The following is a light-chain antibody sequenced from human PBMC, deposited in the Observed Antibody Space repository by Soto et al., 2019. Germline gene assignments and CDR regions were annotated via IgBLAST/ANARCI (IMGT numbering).Light chain of an antibody. Sequence: EIVMTQSPATLSVSPGETATLSCRASQSVYNNLAWYQQRPGQAPRLLIHGASTRATGVPAKVSGSGSGTEFTLTISSLQSEDFAVYYCQQYNSWPPITFGQGTRLEIK. CDR2: GAS. CDR3: QQYNSWPPIT. J-gene: IGKJ5*01. V-gene: IGKV3-15*01. CDR1: QSVYNN.